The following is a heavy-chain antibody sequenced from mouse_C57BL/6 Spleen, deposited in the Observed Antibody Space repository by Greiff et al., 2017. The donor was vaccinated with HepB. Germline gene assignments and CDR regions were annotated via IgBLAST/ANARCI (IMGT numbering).Heavy chain of an antibody. CDR1: GYTFTDYY. CDR2: IFPGSGST. Sequence: VQLQQSGPELVKPGASVKISCKASGYTFTDYYINWVKQRPGQGLEWIGWIFPGSGSTYYNEKFKGKATLTVDKSSSTAYMLLSRLTSEDSAVYFCAKQLRLLYFDYWGQGTTLTVSS. J-gene: IGHJ2*01. D-gene: IGHD3-2*02. V-gene: IGHV1-75*01. CDR3: AKQLRLLYFDY.